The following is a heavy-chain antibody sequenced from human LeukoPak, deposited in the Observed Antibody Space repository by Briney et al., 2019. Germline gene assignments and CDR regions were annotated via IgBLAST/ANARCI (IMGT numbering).Heavy chain of an antibody. D-gene: IGHD5-18*01. CDR1: GFTFGDYA. CDR2: IRSKFYGGTT. Sequence: PGGSLRLSCTGSGFTFGDYAMSWVRQAPGKGLEWVGFIRSKFYGGTTEYAASVKGRFSISRDDSKSIGYLQMNSLKTEDTAVYYCTNVDTPMGLPSDYWGQGTLVTVSS. J-gene: IGHJ4*02. CDR3: TNVDTPMGLPSDY. V-gene: IGHV3-49*04.